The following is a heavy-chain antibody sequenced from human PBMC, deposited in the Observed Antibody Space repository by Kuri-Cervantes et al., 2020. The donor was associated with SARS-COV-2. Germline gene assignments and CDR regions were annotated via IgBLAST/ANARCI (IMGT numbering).Heavy chain of an antibody. CDR2: INPSGGST. CDR1: GYTFTSYY. CDR3: AVDLGSVICSSISCPQGWFDP. J-gene: IGHJ5*02. V-gene: IGHV1-46*01. Sequence: ASVKVSCKASGYTFTSYYMHWVRQAPGQGLEWMGIINPSGGSTSYAQKFQGRVTMTRDTSTSTVYMELSSLRSEDTAVYYCAVDLGSVICSSISCPQGWFDPWGQGTLVTVSS. D-gene: IGHD2-2*01.